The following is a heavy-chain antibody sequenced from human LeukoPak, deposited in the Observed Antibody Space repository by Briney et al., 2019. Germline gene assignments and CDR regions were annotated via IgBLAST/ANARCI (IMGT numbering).Heavy chain of an antibody. CDR2: IYYSGST. J-gene: IGHJ4*02. D-gene: IGHD3-22*01. V-gene: IGHV4-59*01. Sequence: SETLSLTCTVSGCSISSCYWHWIRQPPGKGLEWIGYIYYSGSTNYNPSLKSRVTISVDTSKNQFSLKLSSVTAADTAVYYCARGLGSSGYPTSSDWGQGTLVTVSS. CDR3: ARGLGSSGYPTSSD. CDR1: GCSISSCY.